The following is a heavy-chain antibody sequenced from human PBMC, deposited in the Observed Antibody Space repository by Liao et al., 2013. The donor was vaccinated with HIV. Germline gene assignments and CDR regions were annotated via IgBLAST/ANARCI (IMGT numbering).Heavy chain of an antibody. J-gene: IGHJ6*03. D-gene: IGHD3-22*01. Sequence: QLQLQESGPGLVKPSETLSLTCTVSGGSISRSSYYWGWIRQPPGKGLEWIGSSYYSGSTYYNPSLKSRVTISVDTSKNQFSLKLSSVTAADTAVYYCRGYYYRYYYYMDVWGKGTTVTVSS. CDR3: RGYYYRYYYYMDV. CDR1: GGSISRSSYY. V-gene: IGHV4-39*07. CDR2: SYYSGST.